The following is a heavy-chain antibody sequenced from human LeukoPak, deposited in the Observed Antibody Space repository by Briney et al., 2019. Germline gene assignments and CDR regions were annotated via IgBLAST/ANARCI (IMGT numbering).Heavy chain of an antibody. CDR1: GFTFSPYG. Sequence: PGGSLRLSCVVSGFTFSPYGFHWVRQAPGEGLEWVTFISKDENYKTYADSVKGRFTISRDNSRNTLYLQMNNLTAEDTAVYYCARTYSSGWPKYFDYWGQGTLVTVSS. D-gene: IGHD6-19*01. V-gene: IGHV3-30*03. CDR3: ARTYSSGWPKYFDY. CDR2: ISKDENYK. J-gene: IGHJ4*02.